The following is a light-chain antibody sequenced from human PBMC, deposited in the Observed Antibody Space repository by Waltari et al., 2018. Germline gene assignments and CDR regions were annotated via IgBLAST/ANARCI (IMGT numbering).Light chain of an antibody. Sequence: QSALPQPASVSGSPGQSIPISCTATSSDAGGYDYIPWYQHHPGKAPKLLIYDVTKRPAGVSNRFSGSKSANTASLTISGLQAEDEADYYCFSYRRSSTWVFGEGTKLTVL. CDR3: FSYRRSSTWV. V-gene: IGLV2-14*03. CDR1: SSDAGGYDY. J-gene: IGLJ3*02. CDR2: DVT.